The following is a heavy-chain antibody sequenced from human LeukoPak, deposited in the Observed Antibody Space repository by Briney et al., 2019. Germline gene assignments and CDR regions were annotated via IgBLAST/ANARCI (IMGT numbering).Heavy chain of an antibody. CDR3: ARAPSEIGGYYPEYFRH. D-gene: IGHD3-22*01. CDR1: GFTFSSYW. J-gene: IGHJ1*01. Sequence: GGSLRLSCAASGFTFSSYWMHWVRQAPGKGLVWVSRIKSDGSTRYADSVKGRFAVSRDNAKNTVSLQMNSLRAEDTGVYYRARAPSEIGGYYPEYFRHWGQGTLVIVSS. V-gene: IGHV3-74*01. CDR2: IKSDGST.